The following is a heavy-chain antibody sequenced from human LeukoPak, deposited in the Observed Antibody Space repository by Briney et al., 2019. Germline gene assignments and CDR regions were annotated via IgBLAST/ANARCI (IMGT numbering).Heavy chain of an antibody. Sequence: PSETLSLTCTVSGGSISSGDYYWSWIRQPPGKGLEWIGYIYYSGSTYYNPSLKSRVTISVDTSKNQFSLKLSSVTAADTAVYYCARDPRLPVPAASDAFDIWGQGTMVTVSS. D-gene: IGHD2-2*01. CDR1: GGSISSGDYY. V-gene: IGHV4-30-4*08. CDR2: IYYSGST. J-gene: IGHJ3*02. CDR3: ARDPRLPVPAASDAFDI.